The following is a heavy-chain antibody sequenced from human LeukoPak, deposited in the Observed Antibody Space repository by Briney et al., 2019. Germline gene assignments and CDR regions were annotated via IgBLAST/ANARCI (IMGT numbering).Heavy chain of an antibody. J-gene: IGHJ6*03. CDR2: ICGSGVIT. Sequence: GGSLRLSCAASGFTFIIYAMSWGRQAPRKGLGWVSAICGSGVITYYADSVKGAFTISRENTKNTLYLQMYSLRAEDTAAYFSSKHHLPHYDTWSGYPADYYYYSTGVWGKGATVTVSS. CDR3: SKHHLPHYDTWSGYPADYYYYSTGV. V-gene: IGHV3-23*01. D-gene: IGHD3-3*01. CDR1: GFTFIIYA.